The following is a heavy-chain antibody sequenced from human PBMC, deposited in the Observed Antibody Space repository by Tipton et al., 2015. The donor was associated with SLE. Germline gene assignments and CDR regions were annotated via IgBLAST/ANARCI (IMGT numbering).Heavy chain of an antibody. CDR2: IYYSGST. V-gene: IGHV4-59*11. CDR3: ARGSL. D-gene: IGHD3-10*01. CDR1: GGSISSHY. Sequence: LRLSCTVSGGSISSHYWSWIRQPPGKGLEWIGYIYYSGSTNYNPSLKSRVTISVDTSKNQFSLKLSSVTAADTAVYYCARGSLWGQGTLVTVSS. J-gene: IGHJ4*02.